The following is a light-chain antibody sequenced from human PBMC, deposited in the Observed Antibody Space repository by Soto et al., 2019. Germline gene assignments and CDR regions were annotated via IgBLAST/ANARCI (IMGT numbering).Light chain of an antibody. Sequence: DIQLTQSPSFLSASVGDRVTITCRASQDIGGYLAWYQQKPGKAPKLLIYAASSLQSGVPSRFSGSGFGTDFTLTISSLQPEDFATYYCQQSYSTPPITFGQGTRLEIK. CDR1: QDIGGY. CDR2: AAS. V-gene: IGKV1-39*01. CDR3: QQSYSTPPIT. J-gene: IGKJ5*01.